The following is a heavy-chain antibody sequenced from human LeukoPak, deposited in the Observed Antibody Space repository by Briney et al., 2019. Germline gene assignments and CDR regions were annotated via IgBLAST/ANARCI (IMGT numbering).Heavy chain of an antibody. V-gene: IGHV1-46*01. CDR3: ARAVTIFGVGYNNWFDP. CDR2: IIPSGGST. CDR1: GYTFSDYH. J-gene: IGHJ5*02. D-gene: IGHD3-3*01. Sequence: ASVKVSCKASGYTFSDYHMHWVRQAPGQGLEWMGRIIPSGGSTTYAQKFQGRVTMTRDMSTNTVYMELSSLRSDDTAVYYCARAVTIFGVGYNNWFDPWGQGTLVTVSS.